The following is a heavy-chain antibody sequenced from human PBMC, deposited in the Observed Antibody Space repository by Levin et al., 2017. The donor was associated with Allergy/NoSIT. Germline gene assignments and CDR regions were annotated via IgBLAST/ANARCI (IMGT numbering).Heavy chain of an antibody. CDR1: GFTFSSYA. CDR2: ISYDGSNK. Sequence: GGSLRLSCAASGFTFSSYAMHWVRQAPGKGLEWVAVISYDGSNKYYADSVKGRFTISRDNSKNTLYLQMNSLRAEDTAVYYCARDRTTAEGYYYYYMDVWGKGTTVTVSS. CDR3: ARDRTTAEGYYYYYMDV. J-gene: IGHJ6*03. V-gene: IGHV3-30-3*01. D-gene: IGHD2-2*01.